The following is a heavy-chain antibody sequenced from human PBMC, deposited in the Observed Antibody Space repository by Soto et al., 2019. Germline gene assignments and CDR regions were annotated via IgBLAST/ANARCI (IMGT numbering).Heavy chain of an antibody. J-gene: IGHJ5*02. CDR3: ARVRIVVVPAAIRTSYHGREENWFDP. Sequence: SETLSLTCTVSGGSISSGGYYWSWIRQHPGKGLEWIGYIYYSGSTYYNPSLKSRVTISVDTSKNQFSLKLSSVTAADTAVYYCARVRIVVVPAAIRTSYHGREENWFDPWGQGTLVTVSS. V-gene: IGHV4-31*03. D-gene: IGHD2-2*01. CDR2: IYYSGST. CDR1: GGSISSGGYY.